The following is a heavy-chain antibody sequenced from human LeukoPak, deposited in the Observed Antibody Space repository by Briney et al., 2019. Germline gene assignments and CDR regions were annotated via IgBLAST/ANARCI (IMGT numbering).Heavy chain of an antibody. CDR1: GGSFSGYY. J-gene: IGHJ6*03. D-gene: IGHD3-3*01. CDR3: ARGGIYYDFWSGLYYYYYMDV. V-gene: IGHV4-34*01. CDR2: INHSGST. Sequence: SETLSLTCAVYGGSFSGYYWSWIRQPPGKGLEWIGEINHSGSTNYNPSLESRVTISVDTSKNQFSLKLSSVTAADTAVYYCARGGIYYDFWSGLYYYYYMDVWGKGTTVTVSS.